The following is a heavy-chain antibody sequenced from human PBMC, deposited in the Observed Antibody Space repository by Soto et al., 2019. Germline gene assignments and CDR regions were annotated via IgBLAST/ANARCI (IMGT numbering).Heavy chain of an antibody. V-gene: IGHV4-61*01. J-gene: IGHJ3*02. CDR3: AKYGGNAFDI. Sequence: QVQLQESGPGLVKPSETLSLTCTVSGGSVSSGSYYWSWIRQPPGKGLEWIGYIYYSGSTNYNPSLKSRVTISVDTSKNQFSLKLSYVTAADTAVYYCAKYGGNAFDIWGQGTMVTVSS. CDR1: GGSVSSGSYY. D-gene: IGHD4-17*01. CDR2: IYYSGST.